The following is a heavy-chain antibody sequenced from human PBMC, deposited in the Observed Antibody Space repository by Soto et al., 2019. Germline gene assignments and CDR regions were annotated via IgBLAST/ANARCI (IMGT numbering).Heavy chain of an antibody. V-gene: IGHV3-23*01. CDR2: ISGSGIST. D-gene: IGHD3-16*01. J-gene: IGHJ4*02. Sequence: GGSLRLSCAASGFTFSSYAMTWVRQDPGKGLEWVSSISGSGISTYYADSVKGRFTISRDNSKNTLYLQMNSLRAEDAAVYYCAKSAGSNAYYPNDYWGQGTPVTVSS. CDR3: AKSAGSNAYYPNDY. CDR1: GFTFSSYA.